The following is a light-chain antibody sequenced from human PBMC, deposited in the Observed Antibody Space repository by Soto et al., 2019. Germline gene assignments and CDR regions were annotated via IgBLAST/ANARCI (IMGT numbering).Light chain of an antibody. CDR3: QQRSNWPIT. Sequence: TKSPATLSLSPGERATLSCRASQSVSSYLAWYQQKPGQAPRLLIYDASNRATGIPARFSGSGSGTDFSLTISSLEPEDFAVYYSQQRSNWPITFGQGTRLEIK. CDR2: DAS. CDR1: QSVSSY. V-gene: IGKV3-11*01. J-gene: IGKJ5*01.